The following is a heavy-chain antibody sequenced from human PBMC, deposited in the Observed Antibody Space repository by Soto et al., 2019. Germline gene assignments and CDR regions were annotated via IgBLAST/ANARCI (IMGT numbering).Heavy chain of an antibody. CDR3: TTDRQQLVQNWFDP. J-gene: IGHJ5*02. Sequence: EVQLVESGGGLVKPGGSLRLSCAASGFTFSNAWMSWVRQAPGKGLEWVGRIKSKTDGGTTDYAAPVKGRFTISRDDSTNTLYLQMNSLKTEDTAVYYCTTDRQQLVQNWFDPWGQGTLVTVSS. D-gene: IGHD6-13*01. CDR1: GFTFSNAW. V-gene: IGHV3-15*01. CDR2: IKSKTDGGTT.